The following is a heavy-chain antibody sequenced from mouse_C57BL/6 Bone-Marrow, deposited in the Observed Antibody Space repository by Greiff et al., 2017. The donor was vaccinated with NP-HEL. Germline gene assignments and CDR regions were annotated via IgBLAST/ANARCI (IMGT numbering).Heavy chain of an antibody. CDR1: GYTFTSYW. CDR3: ARGITEGFAY. D-gene: IGHD2-4*01. V-gene: IGHV1-50*01. Sequence: VQLKQPGAELVKPGASVKLSCKASGYTFTSYWMQWVKQRPGQGLEWIGEIDPSDSYTNYNQKFKGKATLTVDTSSSTAYMQLSSLTSEDSAVYYCARGITEGFAYWGQGTLVTVSA. CDR2: IDPSDSYT. J-gene: IGHJ3*01.